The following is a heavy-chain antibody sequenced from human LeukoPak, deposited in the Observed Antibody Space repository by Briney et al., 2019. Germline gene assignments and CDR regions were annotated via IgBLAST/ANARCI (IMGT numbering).Heavy chain of an antibody. D-gene: IGHD4-17*01. CDR2: TDTSGNYI. CDR3: ARVDYGDYGFDY. Sequence: GGSLRLSCEASGFTFSNYGMNWVRQAPGKGLEWVSFTDTSGNYIYYGDSVKGRFTIPRDNARNLLFLQMNSLRAEDTAVYYCARVDYGDYGFDYWGQGTLVTVSS. J-gene: IGHJ4*02. CDR1: GFTFSNYG. V-gene: IGHV3-21*06.